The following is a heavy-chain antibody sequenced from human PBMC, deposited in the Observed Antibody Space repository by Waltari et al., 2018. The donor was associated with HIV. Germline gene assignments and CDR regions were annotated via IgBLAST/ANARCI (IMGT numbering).Heavy chain of an antibody. CDR3: ARGLSLGDRYRIDYFHY. V-gene: IGHV3-74*01. J-gene: IGHJ4*02. D-gene: IGHD4-17*01. CDR1: DFTFSRSW. Sequence: EVQLVESGGGLVQPGGSLRLSCAASDFTFSRSWMHWVRQAPGKGLVWVSRINSDGSNTDYADSVSGRITISRDNAKNTLYLEMNSLRAEDTAVYYCARGLSLGDRYRIDYFHYWGQGALVTVSS. CDR2: INSDGSNT.